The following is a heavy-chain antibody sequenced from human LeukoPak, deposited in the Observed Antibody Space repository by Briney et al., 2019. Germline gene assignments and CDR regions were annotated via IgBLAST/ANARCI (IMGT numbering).Heavy chain of an antibody. J-gene: IGHJ6*03. V-gene: IGHV4-4*09. CDR3: ARLSVYYYYMDV. CDR1: GGSISSYY. Sequence: SETLSLTCAVSGGSISSYYWSWIRQPPGKGLEWIGYIYTSGSTNYNPSLKSRVTISVDTSKNQFSLKLSSVTAADTAVYYCARLSVYYYYMDVWGKGTTVTVSS. CDR2: IYTSGST.